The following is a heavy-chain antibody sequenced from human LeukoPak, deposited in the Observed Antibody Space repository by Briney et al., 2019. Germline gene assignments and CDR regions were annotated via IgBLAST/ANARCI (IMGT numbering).Heavy chain of an antibody. CDR2: IYYSGST. V-gene: IGHV4-39*01. CDR1: GGSISSSTYY. CDR3: ARATEMTTVTSNFDF. J-gene: IGHJ4*02. Sequence: SETLSLTCTVSGGSISSSTYYWGWIRQPPGKGLEWIGSIYYSGSTYFNPTLKSRVTISVDMSKNQFSLKLTSVTAADTAVFYCARATEMTTVTSNFDFWGQGTLVTVSS. D-gene: IGHD4-17*01.